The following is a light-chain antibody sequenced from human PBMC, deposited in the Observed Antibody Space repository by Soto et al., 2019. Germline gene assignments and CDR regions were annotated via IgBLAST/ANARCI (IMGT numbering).Light chain of an antibody. Sequence: IQMTQSPSGMSASVGGRFTITCRARQGINNYLAWFQQKPGKVPKXXIYTASSLQSGVPSRFSGSGSGTEFTLTISSLKTEDFATYYCLQHKSYPITFGQGTRLEIK. V-gene: IGKV1-17*03. CDR2: TAS. CDR1: QGINNY. J-gene: IGKJ5*01. CDR3: LQHKSYPIT.